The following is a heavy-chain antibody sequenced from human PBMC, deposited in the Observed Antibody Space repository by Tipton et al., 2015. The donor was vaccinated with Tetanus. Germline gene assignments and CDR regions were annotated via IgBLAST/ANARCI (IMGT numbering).Heavy chain of an antibody. CDR3: ARADYDILTGRPGAFDI. CDR2: MNPNSGNT. CDR1: GCTFTSYD. J-gene: IGHJ3*02. Sequence: QLVQSGAEVKKPGASVKVSCKASGCTFTSYDINWVRQATGQGLEWTGWMNPNSGNTGYAQKFQGRVTMTRNTSISTAYMELSSLRSEDTAVYYCARADYDILTGRPGAFDIWGQGTMVPVSS. V-gene: IGHV1-8*01. D-gene: IGHD3-9*01.